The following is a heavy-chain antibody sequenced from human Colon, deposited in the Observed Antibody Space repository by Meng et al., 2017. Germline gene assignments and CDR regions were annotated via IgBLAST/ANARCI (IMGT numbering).Heavy chain of an antibody. CDR1: GWSFIGYY. Sequence: HLHRWGAGLLKSSEPLSLTCAVFGWSFIGYYWSWIRQPPGKGLEWIGEINHSGSTNYNPSLKSRVTISVDTSKNQFSLKLSSVTAADTAVYYCARGRYSGYLPWGQGTLVTVSS. J-gene: IGHJ5*02. CDR3: ARGRYSGYLP. D-gene: IGHD5-12*01. CDR2: INHSGST. V-gene: IGHV4-34*01.